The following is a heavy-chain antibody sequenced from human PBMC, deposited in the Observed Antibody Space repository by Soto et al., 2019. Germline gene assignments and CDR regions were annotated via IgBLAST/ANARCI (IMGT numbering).Heavy chain of an antibody. Sequence: QVQLQESGPGLVKPSETLSLTCTVSGGSISSYYWSWIRQPPGKGLEWIGYIYYSGSTNYNPSLKSRVPLSVDTSKNQFSLKLSSVTAADTAVYYCARSYSSSLNWFDPWGQGTLVTVSS. D-gene: IGHD6-13*01. J-gene: IGHJ5*02. CDR2: IYYSGST. V-gene: IGHV4-59*01. CDR1: GGSISSYY. CDR3: ARSYSSSLNWFDP.